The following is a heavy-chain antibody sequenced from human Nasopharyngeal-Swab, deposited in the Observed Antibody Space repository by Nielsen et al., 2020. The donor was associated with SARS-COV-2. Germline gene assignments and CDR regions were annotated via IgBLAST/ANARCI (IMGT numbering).Heavy chain of an antibody. CDR2: VNHGGGT. D-gene: IGHD6-6*01. CDR3: ARGGAGVVASPVLGLGPFYYYHFMDV. V-gene: IGHV4-34*01. Sequence: GSLRLSCAVYGGSFSGHQWSWVRQTPGKGLEWIGEVNHGGGTNYNPSLKRSVTISVATSKNQFSLKLTSVTAADTAVYYCARGGAGVVASPVLGLGPFYYYHFMDVWGQGTTVTVSS. CDR1: GGSFSGHQ. J-gene: IGHJ6*03.